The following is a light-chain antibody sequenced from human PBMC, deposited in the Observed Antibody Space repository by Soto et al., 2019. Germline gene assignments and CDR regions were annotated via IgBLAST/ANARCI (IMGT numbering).Light chain of an antibody. CDR3: QLSIKWLMLS. CDR1: QSVSRN. V-gene: IGKV3-15*01. Sequence: IVDTQSRGTPSVSAGERATLSCRSSQSVSRNLAWYQQKPGQTPRLLIYGASTRATGIPARFSGSGSGTEFTLPIRTLQSEYLAIYYCQLSIKWLMLSLGGGTQVDIK. J-gene: IGKJ4*01. CDR2: GAS.